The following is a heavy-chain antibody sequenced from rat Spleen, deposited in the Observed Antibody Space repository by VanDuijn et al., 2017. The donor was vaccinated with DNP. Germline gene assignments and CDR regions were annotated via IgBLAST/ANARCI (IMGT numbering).Heavy chain of an antibody. J-gene: IGHJ2*01. CDR1: GFSFSDYD. Sequence: EVQLVESGGGLVQPGGSLKFSCAASGFSFSDYDMAWVRQAPTKGLEWVTTISTSGRKAYYPDSVKGRFTISRDNAKSSLYLKMNSLTSEDTATYYCTSLNYGRYYWGQGVMVTVSS. CDR2: ISTSGRKA. D-gene: IGHD1-11*01. CDR3: TSLNYGRYY. V-gene: IGHV5-25*01.